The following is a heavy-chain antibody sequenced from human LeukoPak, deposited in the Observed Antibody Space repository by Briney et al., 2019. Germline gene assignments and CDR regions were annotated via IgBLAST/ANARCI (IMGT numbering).Heavy chain of an antibody. V-gene: IGHV3-23*01. Sequence: GRSLRLSCTASGFTFGDHAMSWVRQAPGKGLEWVSAISGSGGSTYYADSVKGRFTISRDNSKNTLYLQMNSLRAEDTAVYYCAKYQLLAVHNADYYYYGMDVWGKGTTVTVSS. CDR3: AKYQLLAVHNADYYYYGMDV. CDR1: GFTFGDHA. D-gene: IGHD2-2*01. J-gene: IGHJ6*04. CDR2: ISGSGGST.